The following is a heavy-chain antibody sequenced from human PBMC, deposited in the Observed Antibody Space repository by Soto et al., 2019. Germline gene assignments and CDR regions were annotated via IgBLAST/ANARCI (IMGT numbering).Heavy chain of an antibody. CDR3: XXAXXGEC. Sequence: XVQLVQSGAEVKKPGASVKLSSQASGYTLTAFPIHWXXXXPGRSPEWMGWINTANGDTKYSQKFQGRVTITSDTSASTVYMELSXLTSXXXXVXXXXXAXXGECXXQGTLVTVSS. J-gene: IGHJ1*01. CDR1: GYTLTAFP. D-gene: IGHD2-21*01. CDR2: INTANGDT. V-gene: IGHV1-3*04.